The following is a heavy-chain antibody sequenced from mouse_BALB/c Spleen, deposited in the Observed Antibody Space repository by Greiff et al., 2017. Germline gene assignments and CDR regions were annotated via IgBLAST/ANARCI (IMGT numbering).Heavy chain of an antibody. CDR1: GFTFSDYY. D-gene: IGHD2-14*01. Sequence: EVQLQESGGGLVKPGGSLKLSCAASGFTFSDYYMYWVRQTPEKRLEWVATISDGGSYTYYPDSVKGRFTISRDNAKNNLYLQMSSLKSEDTAMYYCARRDRYDWYFDVWGAGTTVTVSS. J-gene: IGHJ1*01. CDR3: ARRDRYDWYFDV. CDR2: ISDGGSYT. V-gene: IGHV5-4*02.